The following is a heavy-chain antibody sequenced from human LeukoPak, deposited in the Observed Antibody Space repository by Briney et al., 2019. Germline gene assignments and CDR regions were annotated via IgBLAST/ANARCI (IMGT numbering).Heavy chain of an antibody. D-gene: IGHD4-23*01. CDR2: INDDGSST. J-gene: IGHJ4*02. V-gene: IGHV3-74*01. Sequence: PGGSLRLSCAASGFIFSSYWMHWVRQAPGKGLVWVSRINDDGSSTTYADSVKGRFTISRDNAKNTLYLQMNSLRAEDTAVYYCAREGRDYGGNPFDYWGQGTLVTVSS. CDR3: AREGRDYGGNPFDY. CDR1: GFIFSSYW.